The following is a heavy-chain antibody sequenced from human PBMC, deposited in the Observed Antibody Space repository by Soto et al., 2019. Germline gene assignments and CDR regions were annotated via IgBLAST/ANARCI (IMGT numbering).Heavy chain of an antibody. CDR1: GGSISSVDYY. J-gene: IGHJ6*02. V-gene: IGHV4-30-4*01. CDR2: IHYSRGT. Sequence: SETLSLTCTVSGGSISSVDYYWSWIRQPPGKGLEWVGHIHYSRGTDYDPSLKSRLTISLDTSKNLFSLKLNSVTVADTALYYCARARLQWCGGHLWYNYSMDVLCQCTTVDVSS. D-gene: IGHD3-10*01. CDR3: ARARLQWCGGHLWYNYSMDV.